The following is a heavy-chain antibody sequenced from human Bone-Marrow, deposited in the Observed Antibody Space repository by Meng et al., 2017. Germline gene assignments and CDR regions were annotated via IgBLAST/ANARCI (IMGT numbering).Heavy chain of an antibody. J-gene: IGHJ5*02. CDR2: IYHSGST. D-gene: IGHD1-26*01. V-gene: IGHV4-4*02. Sequence: QLKESGPGRVKPSGTLSLTCAVSGGSISSSNWWSWVRQPPGKGLEWIGEIYHSGSTNYNPSLKSRVTISVDKSKNQFSLKLSSVTAADTAVYYCARGQYFSWWELLPAFWFDPWGQGTLVTVSS. CDR1: GGSISSSNW. CDR3: ARGQYFSWWELLPAFWFDP.